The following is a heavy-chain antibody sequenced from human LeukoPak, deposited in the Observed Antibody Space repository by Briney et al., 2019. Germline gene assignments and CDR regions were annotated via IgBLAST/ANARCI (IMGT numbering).Heavy chain of an antibody. CDR1: GFTFSSHG. J-gene: IGHJ5*02. CDR3: ARDSRFLEWFSGRPDWFDP. V-gene: IGHV3-23*01. Sequence: QPGGSLRLSCAASGFTFSSHGMNWVRQAPGKGLEWVSGISPSGGITYYTDSVKGRFTISGDNSKNTQSLQMNSQRAEDTAVYYCARDSRFLEWFSGRPDWFDPWGQGTLVTVSS. CDR2: ISPSGGIT. D-gene: IGHD3-3*01.